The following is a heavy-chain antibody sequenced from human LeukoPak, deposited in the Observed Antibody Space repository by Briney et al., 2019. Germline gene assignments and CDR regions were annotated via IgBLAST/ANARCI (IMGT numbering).Heavy chain of an antibody. Sequence: GGSLRLSCAASGFTFSSYAMHWVRQAPGKGLEWVAVISYDGSNKYYADSLKGRFTISRDNSKNTLYLQMNSLRAEDTAVYYCAREDSSGYYYPEIPFDYWGQGTLVTVSS. J-gene: IGHJ4*02. CDR2: ISYDGSNK. CDR3: AREDSSGYYYPEIPFDY. CDR1: GFTFSSYA. V-gene: IGHV3-30*01. D-gene: IGHD3-22*01.